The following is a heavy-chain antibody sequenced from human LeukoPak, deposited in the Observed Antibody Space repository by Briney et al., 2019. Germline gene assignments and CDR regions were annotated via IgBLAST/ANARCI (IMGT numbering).Heavy chain of an antibody. CDR2: IKQDGSEK. CDR1: GFTFSNYW. CDR3: ARSIAAAGISDF. Sequence: GGSLRLSWAASGFTFSNYWMSWVRQAPGKGLEWVANIKQDGSEKYYVDSVKGRFTISRDNAKNSLYLQMNNLRAEDTAVYYCARSIAAAGISDFWGQGTLVTVSS. V-gene: IGHV3-7*01. J-gene: IGHJ4*02. D-gene: IGHD6-13*01.